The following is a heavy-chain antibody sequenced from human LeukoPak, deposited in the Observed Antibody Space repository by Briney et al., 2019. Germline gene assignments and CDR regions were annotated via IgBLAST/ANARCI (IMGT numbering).Heavy chain of an antibody. J-gene: IGHJ6*02. V-gene: IGHV3-23*01. CDR2: ISGSGGST. CDR3: AKGYYDFWSGYSLNYYYGMDV. Sequence: QTGGSLRLSCAASGFTFSSYAMSWVRQAPGKGLELVSAISGSGGSTYYADSVKGRFTISRDNSKNTLYLQMNSLRAEDTAVYYCAKGYYDFWSGYSLNYYYGMDVWGQGTTVTVSS. D-gene: IGHD3-3*01. CDR1: GFTFSSYA.